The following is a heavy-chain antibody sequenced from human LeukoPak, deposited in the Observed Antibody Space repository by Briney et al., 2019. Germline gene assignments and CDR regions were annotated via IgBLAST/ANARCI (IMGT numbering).Heavy chain of an antibody. CDR1: GDSVSTVYSA. Sequence: SQTLSLTCAISGDSVSTVYSAWNWIRQSPLGGLEWLGRTYYRSKWNYDYAISVQSRITINPDTSKNQFSLQLNSVTPEDTAVYYCARDKYHLDYWGPGTLVTVSS. CDR2: TYYRSKWNY. CDR3: ARDKYHLDY. J-gene: IGHJ4*02. V-gene: IGHV6-1*01. D-gene: IGHD2-2*01.